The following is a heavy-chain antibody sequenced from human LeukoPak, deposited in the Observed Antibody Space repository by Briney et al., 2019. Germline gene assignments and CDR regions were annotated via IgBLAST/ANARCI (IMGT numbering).Heavy chain of an antibody. D-gene: IGHD3-16*02. CDR2: INHSGST. CDR1: GGSFSGYY. J-gene: IGHJ4*02. Sequence: SETLSLTCAVYGGSFSGYYWSWIRQPPGKGLEWIGEINHSGSTNYNPSLKSRVTISVDTSKNQFSLKLSSVTAADTAVYHCARLSKTKGYYFDYWGQGTLVTVSS. V-gene: IGHV4-34*01. CDR3: ARLSKTKGYYFDY.